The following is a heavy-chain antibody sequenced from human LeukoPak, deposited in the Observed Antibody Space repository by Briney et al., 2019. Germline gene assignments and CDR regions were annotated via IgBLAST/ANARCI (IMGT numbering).Heavy chain of an antibody. J-gene: IGHJ4*02. D-gene: IGHD6-13*01. CDR3: AREWDSSSWAVVTALGSYFDY. CDR1: GYTFTSYG. V-gene: IGHV1-18*01. CDR2: ISAYNGNT. Sequence: ASVKVSCKASGYTFTSYGIRWVRQAPGQGLEWMGWISAYNGNTNYAQKLQGRVTMTTDTSTSTAYMELRSLRSDDTAVYYCAREWDSSSWAVVTALGSYFDYWGQGTLVTVSS.